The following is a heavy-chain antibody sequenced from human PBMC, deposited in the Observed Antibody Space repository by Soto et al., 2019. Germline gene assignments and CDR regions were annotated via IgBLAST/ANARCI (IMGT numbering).Heavy chain of an antibody. D-gene: IGHD3-9*01. CDR2: ISGSGGSI. CDR1: GFTFSSYV. CDR3: AKETLGYFDPRDAFDI. V-gene: IGHV3-23*01. Sequence: PGGSLRLSCAASGFTFSSYVMSWVRQAPGKGLEWVSAISGSGGSIYYADSVKGRFTISRDNSKNTLYLQMNSLRAEDTAVYYSAKETLGYFDPRDAFDIWGQGILVTVSS. J-gene: IGHJ3*02.